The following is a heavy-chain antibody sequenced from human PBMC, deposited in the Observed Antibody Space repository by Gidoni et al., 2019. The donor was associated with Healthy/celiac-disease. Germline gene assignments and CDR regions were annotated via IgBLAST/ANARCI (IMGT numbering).Heavy chain of an antibody. Sequence: QVQLQESGPGLVQPSETLALTCTVSGGSVSGGSYYCSWIRPPPGKGLEWIGYLYSSGSTNYNPSLKSRVTISVDTSKNQFSLKLSSVTAADTAVYYCARGGGGYSGYDYGYWGQGTLVTVSS. J-gene: IGHJ4*02. CDR2: LYSSGST. D-gene: IGHD5-12*01. V-gene: IGHV4-61*01. CDR1: GGSVSGGSYY. CDR3: ARGGGGYSGYDYGY.